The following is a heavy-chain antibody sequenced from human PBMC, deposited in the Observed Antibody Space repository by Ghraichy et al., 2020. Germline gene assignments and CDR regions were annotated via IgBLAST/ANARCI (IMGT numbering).Heavy chain of an antibody. CDR2: IYYSGST. CDR1: GGSISSGGYY. Sequence: SQTLSLTCTVSGGSISSGGYYWSWIRQHPGKGLEWIGYIYYSGSTYYNPSLKSRVTISVDTSKNQFSLKLSSVTAADTAVYYCARVGSLLWFREPLPNWFDPWGQGTLVTVSS. D-gene: IGHD3-10*01. J-gene: IGHJ5*02. CDR3: ARVGSLLWFREPLPNWFDP. V-gene: IGHV4-31*03.